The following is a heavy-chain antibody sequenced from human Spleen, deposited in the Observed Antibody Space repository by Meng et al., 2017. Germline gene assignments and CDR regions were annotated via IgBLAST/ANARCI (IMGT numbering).Heavy chain of an antibody. D-gene: IGHD6-13*01. V-gene: IGHV3-7*01. CDR2: IKQDGSEK. CDR3: ARTSSWPHLYYYYGMDV. J-gene: IGHJ6*02. Sequence: GESLKISCAASGFTFNSYWMSWVRQAPGKGLEWVANIKQDGSEKYYVDSVKGRFTISRDNAKNSLYLQMNSLRAEDTAVYYCARTSSWPHLYYYYGMDVWGQGTMVTVSS. CDR1: GFTFNSYW.